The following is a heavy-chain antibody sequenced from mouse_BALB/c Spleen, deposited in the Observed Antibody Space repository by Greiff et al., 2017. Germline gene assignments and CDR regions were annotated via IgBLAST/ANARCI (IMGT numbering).Heavy chain of an antibody. D-gene: IGHD1-1*01. V-gene: IGHV1-54*01. CDR2: INPGSGGT. CDR1: GYAFTNYL. J-gene: IGHJ4*01. CDR3: AREGGSSYGAMDY. Sequence: VQLQQSGAELVRPGTSVKVSCKASGYAFTNYLIEWVKQRPGQGLEWIGVINPGSGGTNYNEKFKGKATLTADKSSSTAYMQLSSLTSDDSAVYFCAREGGSSYGAMDYWGQGTSVTVSS.